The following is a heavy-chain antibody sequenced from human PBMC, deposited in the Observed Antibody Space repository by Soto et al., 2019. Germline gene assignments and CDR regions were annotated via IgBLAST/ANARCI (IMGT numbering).Heavy chain of an antibody. V-gene: IGHV1-69*06. CDR3: ASTGEYPEGDESGRGDAFDI. D-gene: IGHD1-26*01. CDR1: GGTFSRYG. Sequence: QVQLVQSGSEVKKSGSSVKVSCKASGGTFSRYGFIWVREVPGQGLEWMGGINPVSGTANYALKFQGRVTITEDRVRSVGDMELTSLRSDETAVYFCASTGEYPEGDESGRGDAFDIWGQGTKVTVSS. CDR2: INPVSGTA. J-gene: IGHJ3*02.